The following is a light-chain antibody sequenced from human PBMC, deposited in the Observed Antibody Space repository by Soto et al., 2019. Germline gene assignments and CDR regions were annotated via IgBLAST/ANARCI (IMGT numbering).Light chain of an antibody. CDR2: DVT. J-gene: IGLJ1*01. V-gene: IGLV2-14*03. CDR1: SSDVGGYNY. Sequence: SALTQPASVSGSPGQSIALSCTGTSSDVGGYNYVSWYQQHPGKAPKLMIYDVTSRPSGVSDRFSGSKSGTTASLTISGLQAEDEADYYCCSYTSSTIYVFGTGTKVTVL. CDR3: CSYTSSTIYV.